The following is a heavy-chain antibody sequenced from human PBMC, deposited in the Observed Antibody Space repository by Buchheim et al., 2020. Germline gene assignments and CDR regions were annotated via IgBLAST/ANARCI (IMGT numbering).Heavy chain of an antibody. V-gene: IGHV3-30-3*01. J-gene: IGHJ4*02. Sequence: QVQLVESGGGVVQPGRSLRLSCAASGFTFSSYAMHWVRQAPGKGLEWVAVISYDGSNKYYADSVKGRFTISRDNSKNTLYLQMNSLGAEETAVYYCARTAVLRFLEWLLSSWGQGTL. D-gene: IGHD3-3*01. CDR1: GFTFSSYA. CDR3: ARTAVLRFLEWLLSS. CDR2: ISYDGSNK.